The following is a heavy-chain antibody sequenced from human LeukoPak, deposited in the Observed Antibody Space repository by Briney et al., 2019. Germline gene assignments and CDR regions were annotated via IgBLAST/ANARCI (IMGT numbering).Heavy chain of an antibody. CDR2: IIPVFGIA. CDR3: AREGVNNWLDP. V-gene: IGHV1-69*04. J-gene: IGHJ5*02. CDR1: GGTFSSYA. Sequence: AAVKVSCKASGGTFSSYAISWVRQAPGQGLEWMGRIIPVFGIANYAQKFQGRVTITADKSTSTAYMELSSLRSEDTAVYYCAREGVNNWLDPWGQGTLVTVSS.